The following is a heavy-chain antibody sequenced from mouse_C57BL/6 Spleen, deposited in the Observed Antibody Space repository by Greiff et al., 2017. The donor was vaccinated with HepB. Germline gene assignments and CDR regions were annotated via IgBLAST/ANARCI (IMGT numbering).Heavy chain of an antibody. D-gene: IGHD2-4*01. J-gene: IGHJ1*03. CDR2: INPYNGGT. Sequence: VQLKESGPVLVKPGASVKMSCKASGYTFTDYYMNWVKQSHGKSLEWIGVINPYNGGTSYNQKFKGKATLTVDKSSSTAYMELNSLTSEDSAVYSCARGVYYDSDGTYFDVWGTGTTVTVSS. CDR1: GYTFTDYY. V-gene: IGHV1-19*01. CDR3: ARGVYYDSDGTYFDV.